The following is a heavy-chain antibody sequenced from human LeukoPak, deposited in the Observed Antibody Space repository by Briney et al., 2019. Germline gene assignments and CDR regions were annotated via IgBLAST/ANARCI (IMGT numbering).Heavy chain of an antibody. CDR3: AKGRYCSGGSCYPHFDY. V-gene: IGHV3-23*01. Sequence: GGSLGLSCAASGFTFSSYAMSWVRQAPGKGLEWVSAISGSGGSTYYADSVKGRFTTSRDNSKNTLYLQMNSLRAEDTAVYYCAKGRYCSGGSCYPHFDYWGQGTLVTVSS. J-gene: IGHJ4*02. CDR1: GFTFSSYA. CDR2: ISGSGGST. D-gene: IGHD2-15*01.